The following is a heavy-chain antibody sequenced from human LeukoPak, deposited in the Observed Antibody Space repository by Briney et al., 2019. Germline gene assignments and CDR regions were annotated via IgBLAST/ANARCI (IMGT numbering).Heavy chain of an antibody. CDR1: GGSFSGYY. CDR2: INHSGST. J-gene: IGHJ4*02. V-gene: IGHV4-34*01. Sequence: SSETLSLTCAVYGGSFSGYYWSWIRQPPGKGLEWIGEINHSGSTNYNPSLKSRVTISVDTSKNQFSLKLSSVTAADTAVYYCERGHHDNYFDYWGQGTLVTVSS. CDR3: ERGHHDNYFDY.